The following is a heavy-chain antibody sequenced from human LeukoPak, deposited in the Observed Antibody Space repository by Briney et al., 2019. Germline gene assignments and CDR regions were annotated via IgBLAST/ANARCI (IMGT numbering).Heavy chain of an antibody. D-gene: IGHD1-26*01. V-gene: IGHV3-74*01. Sequence: GGSLRLSCAASGFTFSSYDMHWVRQAPGKGLVWVSRINSDGSSTSYADSVKGRFTISRDNAKNTLYLQMNSLRAEDTAVYYCARVSSGSYFGYYYYYMDVWGKGTTVTVSS. CDR3: ARVSSGSYFGYYYYYMDV. J-gene: IGHJ6*03. CDR1: GFTFSSYD. CDR2: INSDGSST.